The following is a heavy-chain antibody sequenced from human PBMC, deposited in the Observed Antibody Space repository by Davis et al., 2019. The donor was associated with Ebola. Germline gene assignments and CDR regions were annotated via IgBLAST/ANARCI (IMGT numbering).Heavy chain of an antibody. J-gene: IGHJ5*02. D-gene: IGHD4/OR15-4a*01. CDR1: GLTFISYG. CDR2: ISASGGSI. Sequence: PGGSLRLSCAASGLTFISYGMTWVRQARGKGLEWVSGISASGGSIYYADSVKGRFTISRDNSKNTLYLQMNSLRAEDTAVYYCAKMGALRWFDPWGQGTLVTVSS. V-gene: IGHV3-23*01. CDR3: AKMGALRWFDP.